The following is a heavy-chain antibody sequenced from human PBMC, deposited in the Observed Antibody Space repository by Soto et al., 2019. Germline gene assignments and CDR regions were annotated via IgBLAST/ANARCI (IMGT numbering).Heavy chain of an antibody. CDR1: GFTFSNYW. V-gene: IGHV3-74*01. Sequence: PGGSLRLSCEASGFTFSNYWMHWVRQAPGKGLVWVSRINSEGGGTIYADSVKGRFTISRENAKNSVYLQMNSLRAEDTAVYYCARGRLISLYYFDYWGQGTLVTVSS. D-gene: IGHD6-6*01. CDR2: INSEGGGT. J-gene: IGHJ4*02. CDR3: ARGRLISLYYFDY.